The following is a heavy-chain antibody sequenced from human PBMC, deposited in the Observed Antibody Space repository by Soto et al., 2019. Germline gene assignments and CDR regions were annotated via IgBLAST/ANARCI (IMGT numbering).Heavy chain of an antibody. D-gene: IGHD2-2*01. V-gene: IGHV3-23*01. CDR2: INGGRS. Sequence: EVQLLESGGGLVQPGGALRLSCEASGITFSRYDMSWVRQAPGKGLEWVSAINGGRSFYGDSVEGRFTVSRDNSKNTLYLQMNRLRVEDRAIYYCATYAWDLWGQGNLVTVSS. CDR3: ATYAWDL. CDR1: GITFSRYD. J-gene: IGHJ1*01.